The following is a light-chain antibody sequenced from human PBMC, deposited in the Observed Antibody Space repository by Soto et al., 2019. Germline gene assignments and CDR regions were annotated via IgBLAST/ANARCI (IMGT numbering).Light chain of an antibody. J-gene: IGKJ4*01. CDR3: QQYKSYPLT. CDR2: KAS. CDR1: QSISSW. V-gene: IGKV1-5*03. Sequence: DIQMTQSPSSLSASVGDRVTITFRASQSISSWLAWYQQKPGKAPNRLIYKASTLESGVPSRFSGSGSGTEFTLTISSVQPDDFATYYCQQYKSYPLTFGGGTKVDIK.